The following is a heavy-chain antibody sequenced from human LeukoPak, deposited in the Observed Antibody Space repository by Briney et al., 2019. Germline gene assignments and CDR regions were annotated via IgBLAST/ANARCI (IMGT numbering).Heavy chain of an antibody. D-gene: IGHD3-9*01. J-gene: IGHJ3*02. CDR1: GGSISSYY. Sequence: PSETLSLTCTVSGGSISSYYWSWIRQPPGKGLEWIGYISYSGSTNYNPSLKSRVNISIDTSKNQFSRKLRSVTAADTAIYYCARQGYDILTGYIDAFDIWGQGTMVTVSS. CDR2: ISYSGST. CDR3: ARQGYDILTGYIDAFDI. V-gene: IGHV4-59*08.